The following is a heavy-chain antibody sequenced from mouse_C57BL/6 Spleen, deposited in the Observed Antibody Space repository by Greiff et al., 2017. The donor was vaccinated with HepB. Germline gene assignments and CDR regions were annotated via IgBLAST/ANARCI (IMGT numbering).Heavy chain of an antibody. CDR2: INPNNGGT. V-gene: IGHV1-26*01. CDR1: GYTFTDYY. Sequence: VQLQQSGPELVKPGASVKISCKASGYTFTDYYMNWVKQSHGKSLEWIGDINPNNGGTSYNQKFKGKATLTVDKSSSTAYMELRSLTSEDSAVYYCARGSLIYDGYPWFAYWGQGTLVTVSA. J-gene: IGHJ3*01. D-gene: IGHD2-3*01. CDR3: ARGSLIYDGYPWFAY.